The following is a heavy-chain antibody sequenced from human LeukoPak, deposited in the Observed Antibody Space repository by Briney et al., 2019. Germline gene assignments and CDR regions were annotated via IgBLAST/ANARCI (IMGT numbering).Heavy chain of an antibody. CDR1: GCTFSRHT. J-gene: IGHJ3*01. Sequence: GGSLRLSCAAAGCTFSRHTMNWVRQAPGKGLEWVSSITSTSSNIYYADSVKGRFTLSRDNTRNSLYLQISSLRAEETAVYYCARDLSCGDVNCYFRRSFDLWGQGTLVIVSS. V-gene: IGHV3-21*01. CDR3: ARDLSCGDVNCYFRRSFDL. CDR2: ITSTSSNI. D-gene: IGHD2-15*01.